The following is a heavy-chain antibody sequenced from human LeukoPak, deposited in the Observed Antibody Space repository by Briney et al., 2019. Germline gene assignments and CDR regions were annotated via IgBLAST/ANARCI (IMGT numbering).Heavy chain of an antibody. CDR3: ARIGPLLWFGELFSDY. CDR2: INPNSGGT. J-gene: IGHJ4*02. D-gene: IGHD3-10*01. Sequence: RASVKVSCKASGYTFTGYYMHWVRQAPGQGLEWMGRINPNSGGTNYAQKFQGRVTMTRDTSISTAYMELSRLRSEDTAVYYCARIGPLLWFGELFSDYWGQGTLVTVSS. V-gene: IGHV1-2*06. CDR1: GYTFTGYY.